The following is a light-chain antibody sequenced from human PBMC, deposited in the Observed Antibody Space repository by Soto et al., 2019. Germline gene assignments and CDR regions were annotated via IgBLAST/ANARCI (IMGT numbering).Light chain of an antibody. Sequence: DIQMTQSPSAMSASVGDRVTITCRATQDISNYLAWFQQKPGKVPQRLIYTASTLQGGVPSRFSGSGSGTEFTLTISSLQLEDFATYYCLQRKTYPCTFGPGTKVEVK. V-gene: IGKV1-17*03. J-gene: IGKJ1*01. CDR3: LQRKTYPCT. CDR1: QDISNY. CDR2: TAS.